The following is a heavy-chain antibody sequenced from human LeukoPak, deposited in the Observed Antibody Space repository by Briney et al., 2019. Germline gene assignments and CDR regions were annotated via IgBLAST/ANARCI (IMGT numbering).Heavy chain of an antibody. CDR1: GFTFSSYG. Sequence: PGGSLRLSCAASGFTFSSYGMHWVRQAPGKGLEWVAVISYDGSNKYYADSVKGRFTISRDNSKNTLYLQMNSLRAEDTAVYYCAKDQEDILTGYGFDYWGQGTLVTVSS. V-gene: IGHV3-30*18. D-gene: IGHD3-9*01. CDR2: ISYDGSNK. CDR3: AKDQEDILTGYGFDY. J-gene: IGHJ4*02.